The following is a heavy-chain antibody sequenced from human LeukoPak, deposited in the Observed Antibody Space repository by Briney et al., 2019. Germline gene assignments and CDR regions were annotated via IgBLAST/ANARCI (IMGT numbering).Heavy chain of an antibody. V-gene: IGHV1-18*01. CDR3: ARVLITFGGVIVLQYYFDY. D-gene: IGHD3-16*02. Sequence: ASVKVSCKASGYTFTSYGISWVRQAPGQGLEWMGWISAYNGNTNYAQKLQGRVTMTTDTSTSTAYMELRSLRSDDTAVYYCARVLITFGGVIVLQYYFDYWGQGTLVTVSS. CDR2: ISAYNGNT. CDR1: GYTFTSYG. J-gene: IGHJ4*02.